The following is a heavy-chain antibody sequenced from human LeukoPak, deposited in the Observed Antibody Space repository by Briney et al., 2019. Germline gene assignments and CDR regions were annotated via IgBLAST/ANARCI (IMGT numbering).Heavy chain of an antibody. V-gene: IGHV3-9*03. CDR1: GFTFDDYA. Sequence: PGRSLRLSCAASGFTFDDYAMHWVRQAPGKGLEWVSGISWNSGSIGYADSVKGRFTISRDNAKNSLYLQMNSLRAEDMALYYCAKDILAVAGLGYFDYWGQGTLVTVSS. J-gene: IGHJ4*02. CDR3: AKDILAVAGLGYFDY. D-gene: IGHD6-19*01. CDR2: ISWNSGSI.